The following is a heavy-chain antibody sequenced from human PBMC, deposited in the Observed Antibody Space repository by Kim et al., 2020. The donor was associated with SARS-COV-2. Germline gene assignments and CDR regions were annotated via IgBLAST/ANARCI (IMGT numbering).Heavy chain of an antibody. D-gene: IGHD6-13*01. V-gene: IGHV3-23*01. CDR3: AKPIAAAGTRSFGGVYYFDW. Sequence: GGSLRLSCAASGFTFSSYAMSWVRQAPGKGLEWVSAISGSGGSTYYADSVKGRFTISRDNSKNTLYLQMNSLRAEDTAVYYCAKPIAAAGTRSFGGVYYFDWGGRGSLVTVSS. CDR2: ISGSGGST. CDR1: GFTFSSYA. J-gene: IGHJ4*02.